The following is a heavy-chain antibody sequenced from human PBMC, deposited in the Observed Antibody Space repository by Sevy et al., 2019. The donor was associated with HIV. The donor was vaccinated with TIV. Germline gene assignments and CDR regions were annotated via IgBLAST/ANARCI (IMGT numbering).Heavy chain of an antibody. D-gene: IGHD1-20*01. V-gene: IGHV3-21*01. CDR1: GFTFSSYS. J-gene: IGHJ4*02. Sequence: GGSLRLSCAASGFTFSSYSMNWVRQAPGKGLEWVSSISSSSSYIYYADSVKGRFTISRDNAKNSLYLQMNSLRAEDTAVYYCARAEGRYTQFDYWGQGTLVTVSS. CDR2: ISSSSSYI. CDR3: ARAEGRYTQFDY.